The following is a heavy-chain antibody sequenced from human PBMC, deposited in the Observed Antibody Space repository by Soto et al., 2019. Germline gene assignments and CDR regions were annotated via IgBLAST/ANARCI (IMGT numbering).Heavy chain of an antibody. D-gene: IGHD1-1*01. J-gene: IGHJ5*02. CDR1: GFIFRDYK. CDR3: AKNQRVELVQLATVDWFDP. Sequence: PGGSLRLSCGASGFIFRDYKMDWVRQAPGKGLEWVSSITGTGVYKSYADSVKGRFTISRDNAKNSLYLNVDSLRAEDTALYYCAKNQRVELVQLATVDWFDPWGQGSVVTVSS. CDR2: ITGTGVYK. V-gene: IGHV3-21*01.